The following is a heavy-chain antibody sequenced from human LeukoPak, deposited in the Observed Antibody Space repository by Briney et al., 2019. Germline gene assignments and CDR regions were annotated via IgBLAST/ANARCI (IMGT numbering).Heavy chain of an antibody. CDR2: ISFDGSDK. CDR3: ARDLIQTAVAARVGWFDP. Sequence: GRSLRLSCAASGFTFSRNGMHWVRQAPGKGLEWVAVISFDGSDKYYADSVKGRFTISRDNSKNTLFLQMNSLRAEDTAIYYCARDLIQTAVAARVGWFDPWGQGTLVTVSS. CDR1: GFTFSRNG. D-gene: IGHD6-19*01. V-gene: IGHV3-30-3*01. J-gene: IGHJ5*02.